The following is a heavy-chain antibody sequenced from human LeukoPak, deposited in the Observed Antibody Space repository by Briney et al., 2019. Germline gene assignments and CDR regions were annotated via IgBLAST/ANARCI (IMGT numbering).Heavy chain of an antibody. CDR2: ISGSGGST. J-gene: IGHJ4*02. Sequence: GGSLRLSCAASGFTFSSYAMSWVRQPPGKGLEWVSAISGSGGSTYYADSVKGRFTISRDNSKNTLYLQMNSLRAEDTAVYYCAKLSGVVPAAIDNWGQGTLVTVSS. D-gene: IGHD2-2*01. V-gene: IGHV3-23*01. CDR3: AKLSGVVPAAIDN. CDR1: GFTFSSYA.